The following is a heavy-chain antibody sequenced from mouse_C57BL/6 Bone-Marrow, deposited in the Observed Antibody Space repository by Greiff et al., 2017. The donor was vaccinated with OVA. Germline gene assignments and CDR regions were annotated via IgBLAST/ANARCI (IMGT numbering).Heavy chain of an antibody. J-gene: IGHJ1*03. CDR2: INYDGSST. CDR1: GFTFSDYY. CDR3: ARGGWDWYFDV. V-gene: IGHV5-16*01. D-gene: IGHD3-3*01. Sequence: DVKLVESEGGLVQPGSSMKLSCTASGFTFSDYYMAWVRQVPEKGLEWVANINYDGSSTYYLDSLKSRFIISRDTAKNILYLQMSSLKSEDTATYYCARGGWDWYFDVWGTGTTVTVSS.